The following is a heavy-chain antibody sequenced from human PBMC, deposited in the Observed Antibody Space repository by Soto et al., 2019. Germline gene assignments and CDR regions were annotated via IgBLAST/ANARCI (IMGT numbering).Heavy chain of an antibody. V-gene: IGHV3-11*01. CDR3: ASVPGGYTKGFIDY. J-gene: IGHJ4*02. D-gene: IGHD5-12*01. Sequence: PGGSMRLSCAASGFSFSIYYVSWIRQTTGKGLEWVSYISSSGSTIYYADSVKGRFTISRDNAKNSLYLQMNSLRAEDTAVYYCASVPGGYTKGFIDYWGQGTLVTVSS. CDR1: GFSFSIYY. CDR2: ISSSGSTI.